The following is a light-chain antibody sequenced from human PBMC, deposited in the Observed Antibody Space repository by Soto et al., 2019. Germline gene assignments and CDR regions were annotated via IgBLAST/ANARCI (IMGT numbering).Light chain of an antibody. J-gene: IGKJ1*01. Sequence: EIVMTQSPATLSVSPGERATLSCRASQSVSSNLAWYQQKPGQAPRLLIYGASTRATGIPVRFSGSGSGTEFTLTISSLQYEDFAVYYCQQYNNWPPWTFGQGTKVEIK. V-gene: IGKV3-15*01. CDR3: QQYNNWPPWT. CDR2: GAS. CDR1: QSVSSN.